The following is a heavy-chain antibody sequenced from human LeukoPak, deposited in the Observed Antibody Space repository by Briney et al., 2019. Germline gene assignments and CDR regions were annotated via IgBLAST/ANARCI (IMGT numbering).Heavy chain of an antibody. V-gene: IGHV3-48*01. CDR2: ISSSSSTI. CDR1: GFTFSSYS. J-gene: IGHJ4*02. Sequence: GGSLRLSCAASGFTFSSYSMNWVRQAPGKGLEGVSYISSSSSTIYYADSVKGRFTISRDNAKNSLYLQMNSLRAEDTAVYYCARDIITMVRGVTLDYWGQGTLVTVSS. CDR3: ARDIITMVRGVTLDY. D-gene: IGHD3-10*01.